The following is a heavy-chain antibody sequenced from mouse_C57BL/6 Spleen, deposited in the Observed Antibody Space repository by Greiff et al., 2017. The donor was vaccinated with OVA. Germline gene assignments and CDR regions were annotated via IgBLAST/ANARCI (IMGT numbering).Heavy chain of an antibody. D-gene: IGHD2-5*01. CDR2: IYPGDGDT. Sequence: VQLKESGAELVKPGASVKISCKASGYAFSSYWMNWVKQRPGKGLEWIGQIYPGDGDTNYNGKFKGKATLTADKSSSTAYMQLSSLTSEDSAVYFCARFYSNYEGFAYWGQGTLVTVSA. CDR1: GYAFSSYW. CDR3: ARFYSNYEGFAY. V-gene: IGHV1-80*01. J-gene: IGHJ3*01.